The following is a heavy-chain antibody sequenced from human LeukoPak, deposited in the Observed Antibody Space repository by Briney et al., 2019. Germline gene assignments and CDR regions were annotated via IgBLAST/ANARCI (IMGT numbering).Heavy chain of an antibody. V-gene: IGHV3-23*01. J-gene: IGHJ3*01. CDR3: AKRPHGFDV. Sequence: GGSLRLSCAASGFTISSYAMGWVRQAPGKGLEWVSGIGINGGSTYYADFVKGRFIISRDNSKNTLYLQMNSLRAEDTALYYCAKRPHGFDVWGQGTKVTVSS. CDR1: GFTISSYA. CDR2: IGINGGST.